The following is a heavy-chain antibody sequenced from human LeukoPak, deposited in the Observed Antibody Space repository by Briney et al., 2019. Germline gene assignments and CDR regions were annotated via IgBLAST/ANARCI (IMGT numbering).Heavy chain of an antibody. CDR1: GFTFDDYA. CDR2: ISWNSGSI. Sequence: GGSLRLSCAASGFTFDDYAMHWVRQAPGKGLEWVSGISWNSGSIGYAVSVKGRFTISRDNAKNSLYLQMNSLRAEDTALYYCAKASYGDYVPLLDYWGQGTLVTVSS. J-gene: IGHJ4*02. D-gene: IGHD4-17*01. V-gene: IGHV3-9*01. CDR3: AKASYGDYVPLLDY.